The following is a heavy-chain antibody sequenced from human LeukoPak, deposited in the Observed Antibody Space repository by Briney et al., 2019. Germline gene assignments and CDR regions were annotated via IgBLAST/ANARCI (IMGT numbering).Heavy chain of an antibody. J-gene: IGHJ4*02. CDR3: VRHYSSDYYGWFEY. V-gene: IGHV3-20*04. CDR1: GFIFHDFG. Sequence: AGGSLRLSCAASGFIFHDFGMGWVRQVPGKGCSGSLEFTISRDNANNSLYLQIHSLRDEDTAFYYCVRHYSSDYYGWFEYWGRGALVTVSS. D-gene: IGHD3-22*01.